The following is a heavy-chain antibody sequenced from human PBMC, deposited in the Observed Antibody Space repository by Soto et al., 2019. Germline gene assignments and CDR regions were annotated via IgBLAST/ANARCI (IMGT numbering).Heavy chain of an antibody. D-gene: IGHD2-8*01. V-gene: IGHV4-59*08. CDR2: IYYGGSA. Sequence: PSETLSLTCTVSGGSISTYYWNWIRQPPGKGLEWIGYIYYGGSANYNPSLKSRVTISVDTPKKQLSLKLSSVTAADTAVYYCARGGHCTNGVCSALDYWGQGTLVTASS. J-gene: IGHJ4*02. CDR3: ARGGHCTNGVCSALDY. CDR1: GGSISTYY.